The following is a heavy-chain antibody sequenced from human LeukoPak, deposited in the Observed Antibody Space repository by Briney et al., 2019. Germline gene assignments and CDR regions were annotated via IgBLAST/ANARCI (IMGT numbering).Heavy chain of an antibody. J-gene: IGHJ6*04. CDR2: IKSDGSGI. CDR1: GFPFSNSW. D-gene: IGHD1/OR15-1a*01. Sequence: PGGSLRLSCAVSGFPFSNSWMYWVRQAPGKGLEGVANIKSDGSGISYVDSVKGRFIISRDNVRNSLYLQMNSLRVEDTAVYFCAGGNSMDVWGKGTAVTVSS. V-gene: IGHV3-7*03. CDR3: AGGNSMDV.